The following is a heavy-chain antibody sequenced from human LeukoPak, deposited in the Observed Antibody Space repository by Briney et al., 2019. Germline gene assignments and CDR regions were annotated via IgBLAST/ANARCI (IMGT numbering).Heavy chain of an antibody. J-gene: IGHJ4*02. V-gene: IGHV3-33*08. Sequence: PGGSLRLSCAASGFTFSSYVMSWVRQAPGKGLEWVAVIWYDGSNKYYADSVKGRYTISRDNSKNTLYLQMNGLRAEDTAVYYCARTPYGDSFFDYWGQGTLVTVSS. D-gene: IGHD4-17*01. CDR2: IWYDGSNK. CDR3: ARTPYGDSFFDY. CDR1: GFTFSSYV.